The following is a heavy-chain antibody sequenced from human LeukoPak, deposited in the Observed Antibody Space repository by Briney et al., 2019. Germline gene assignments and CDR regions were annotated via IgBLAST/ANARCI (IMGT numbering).Heavy chain of an antibody. J-gene: IGHJ4*02. CDR2: IYSGGST. CDR3: ASLYLEVYSSSTAGVYFDY. V-gene: IGHV3-66*01. Sequence: PGGSLRLSCAASEFSVGSNYMTWVRQAPGKGLEWVSLIYSGGSTYYADSVKGRFTISRDNSKNTLYLQMNSLRAEDTAVYYCASLYLEVYSSSTAGVYFDYWGQGTLVTVSS. D-gene: IGHD6-13*01. CDR1: EFSVGSNY.